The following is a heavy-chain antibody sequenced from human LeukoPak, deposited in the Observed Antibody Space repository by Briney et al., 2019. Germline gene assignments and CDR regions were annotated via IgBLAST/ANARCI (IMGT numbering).Heavy chain of an antibody. CDR3: ARTYGSGRFDYYYGMDV. CDR2: ISGSGGST. J-gene: IGHJ6*02. V-gene: IGHV3-23*01. D-gene: IGHD3-10*01. CDR1: GFTFSSYA. Sequence: GGSLRLSCAASGFTFSSYAMSWVRQAPGRGLEWVSAISGSGGSTYYADSVKGRFTISRDNSKNTLYLQINSLRAEDTAVYYCARTYGSGRFDYYYGMDVWGQGTTVTVSS.